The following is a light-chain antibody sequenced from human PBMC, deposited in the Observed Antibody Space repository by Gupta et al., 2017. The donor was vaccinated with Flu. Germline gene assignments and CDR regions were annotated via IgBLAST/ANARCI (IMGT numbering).Light chain of an antibody. J-gene: IGKJ1*01. Sequence: EIVLTQSPDTLSLSPGERATLSCRASQSVSSSFLAWYQQKPGQAPRLIIYGASSRATGIPDRFSGSGSGKDFTLTSSRREHEDFAVYYGQHDGNFRTFGQGTKVEIK. V-gene: IGKV3-20*01. CDR2: GAS. CDR1: QSVSSSF. CDR3: QHDGNFRT.